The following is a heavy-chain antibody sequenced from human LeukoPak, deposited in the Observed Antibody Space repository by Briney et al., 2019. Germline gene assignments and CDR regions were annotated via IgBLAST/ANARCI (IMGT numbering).Heavy chain of an antibody. V-gene: IGHV1-2*02. D-gene: IGHD3-10*01. Sequence: ASVKVSCKASGYTFTGYYMHWVRQAPGQGLEWMGWINPNSGGTNYAQKFQGRVTMTRDTSISTAYMELSRLRSDDTAMYYCARGGITMVRGVIPLDYWGQGTLVTVSS. CDR3: ARGGITMVRGVIPLDY. J-gene: IGHJ4*02. CDR1: GYTFTGYY. CDR2: INPNSGGT.